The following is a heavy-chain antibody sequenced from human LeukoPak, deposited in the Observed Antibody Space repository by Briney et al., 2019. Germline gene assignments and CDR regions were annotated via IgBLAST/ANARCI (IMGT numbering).Heavy chain of an antibody. CDR3: AISSGWTGTFDY. D-gene: IGHD6-19*01. J-gene: IGHJ4*02. CDR1: GFIFSNAW. Sequence: GGSLRLSCAASGFIFSNAWMAWVRQAPGKGLEWVGRIKSKSDVGTTDYAAPVKGRFTISRDDSKNTLYLQMNSLKTEDTAVYFCAISSGWTGTFDYWGQGTLVTVSS. CDR2: IKSKSDVGTT. V-gene: IGHV3-15*01.